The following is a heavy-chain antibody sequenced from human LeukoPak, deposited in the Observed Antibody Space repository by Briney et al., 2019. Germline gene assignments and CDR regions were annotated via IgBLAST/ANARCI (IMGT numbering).Heavy chain of an antibody. V-gene: IGHV3-48*03. CDR1: GFTFSNYE. D-gene: IGHD3-10*01. CDR3: ARGGSFVEY. Sequence: GGSVRLSCAASGFTFSNYEMHWVRRAPGKGLEWVSYISSGGSTVYYADSVKGRFTVSRDNAKNSLYLQMSSLRAEDTAVYYCARGGSFVEYWGRGTLVSVSS. J-gene: IGHJ4*02. CDR2: ISSGGSTV.